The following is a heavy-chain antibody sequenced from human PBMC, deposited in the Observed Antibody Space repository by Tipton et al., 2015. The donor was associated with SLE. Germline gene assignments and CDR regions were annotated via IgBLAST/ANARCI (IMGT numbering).Heavy chain of an antibody. CDR3: AKGVWGTYHPLDY. D-gene: IGHD3-16*02. CDR2: IRADGNNK. J-gene: IGHJ4*02. CDR1: GFTFNTCG. Sequence: GSLRLSCATSGFTFNTCGMHWVRQAPGKGLEWLASIRADGNNKYYADSVQGRFTISRDNSKNTLYLQMNTLRPEDTAIYYCAKGVWGTYHPLDYWGQGTLVTVSS. V-gene: IGHV3-30*02.